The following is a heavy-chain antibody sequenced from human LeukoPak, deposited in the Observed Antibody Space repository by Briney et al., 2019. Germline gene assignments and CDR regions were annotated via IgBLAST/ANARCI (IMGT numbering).Heavy chain of an antibody. Sequence: SETLPLTCTVSGGSISTYYWSWIRQPPGKGLEWIGYIYYSGSTSYNPSLKSRVTISVDTSKNQFSLKLTSVTAADTAVYYCARSSSSGSYWADYWGQGTLVTVSS. CDR3: ARSSSSGSYWADY. V-gene: IGHV4-59*01. J-gene: IGHJ4*02. D-gene: IGHD1-26*01. CDR2: IYYSGST. CDR1: GGSISTYY.